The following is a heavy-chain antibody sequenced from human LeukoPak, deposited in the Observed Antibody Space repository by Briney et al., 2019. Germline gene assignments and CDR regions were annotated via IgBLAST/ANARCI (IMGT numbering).Heavy chain of an antibody. J-gene: IGHJ4*02. CDR3: AKSRGYNWNPRSFWDY. V-gene: IGHV3-23*01. D-gene: IGHD1-20*01. Sequence: GGSLRLSCAASGFTFSSYAMSWVRQAPGKGLEWVSAISGSGGSTYYADSVKGRFTISRDNSKDTLYLQMNSLRAEDTAVYYCAKSRGYNWNPRSFWDYWGQGTLVTVSS. CDR1: GFTFSSYA. CDR2: ISGSGGST.